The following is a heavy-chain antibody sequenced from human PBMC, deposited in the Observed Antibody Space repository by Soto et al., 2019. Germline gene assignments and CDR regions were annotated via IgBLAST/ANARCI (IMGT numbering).Heavy chain of an antibody. CDR3: ARGQSGSGTYRHYYFYYYLNV. J-gene: IGHJ6*03. CDR1: GFTASGNF. CDR2: IYSGSTT. Sequence: GGSLRLSCAASGFTASGNFMSWVRQAPGKGLEWVSVIYSGSTTYYADSAKGRFTISRDTSKNTLHLQMDSLRDEDTAVYYCARGQSGSGTYRHYYFYYYLNVWGKGTTVTVSS. D-gene: IGHD3-10*01. V-gene: IGHV3-66*01.